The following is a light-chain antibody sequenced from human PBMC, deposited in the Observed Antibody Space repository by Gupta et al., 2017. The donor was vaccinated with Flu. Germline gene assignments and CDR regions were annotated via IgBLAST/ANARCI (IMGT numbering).Light chain of an antibody. CDR1: SSNIGSNY. V-gene: IGLV1-47*01. CDR2: RNN. Sequence: QSVLTQPPSASGTPGQRVTIPCSGSSSNIGSNYVYWYQQLQGTAPKLLIYRNNQRPSGVPDRFSGAKSGTSASLAISGLRSEDEADYYCAAWDDSLSALFGGGTKLTVL. CDR3: AAWDDSLSAL. J-gene: IGLJ2*01.